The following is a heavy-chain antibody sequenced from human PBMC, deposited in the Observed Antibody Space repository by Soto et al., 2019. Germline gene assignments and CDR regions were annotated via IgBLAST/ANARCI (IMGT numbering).Heavy chain of an antibody. J-gene: IGHJ6*02. V-gene: IGHV3-30*18. CDR3: AKPFYYDFWSGYFPYYYYGMDV. D-gene: IGHD3-3*01. CDR1: GFTFGSYG. CDR2: ISYDGSNK. Sequence: QVQLVESGGGVVQPGRSLRLSCAASGFTFGSYGMHWVRQAPGKGLEWVAVISYDGSNKYYADSVKGRFTISRDNSKNTLYLQMNSLRAEDTAVYYCAKPFYYDFWSGYFPYYYYGMDVWGQGTTVTVSS.